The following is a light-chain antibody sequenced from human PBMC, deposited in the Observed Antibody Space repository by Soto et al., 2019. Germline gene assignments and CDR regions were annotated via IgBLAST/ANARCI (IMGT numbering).Light chain of an antibody. V-gene: IGLV4-69*01. J-gene: IGLJ2*01. Sequence: QLVLTQSPSASASLGASVKLTCTLTSGHSTYAIAWHQQQPEKGPRYLMKLNSDGSHSKGDGIPDRFSGSSSGAERHLIISSLQSEDEADYYGQTWGTAIHDVIFGGGTKLTVL. CDR2: LNSDGSH. CDR1: SGHSTYA. CDR3: QTWGTAIHDVI.